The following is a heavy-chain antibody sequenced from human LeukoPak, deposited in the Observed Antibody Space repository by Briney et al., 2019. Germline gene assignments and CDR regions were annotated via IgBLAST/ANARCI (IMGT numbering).Heavy chain of an antibody. CDR3: ARQKGGYCSGGSCYGLIYFDY. V-gene: IGHV5-51*01. CDR1: GSIFTTYW. D-gene: IGHD2-15*01. J-gene: IGHJ4*02. CDR2: IYPGDSDT. Sequence: GASLQISCRVSGSIFTTYWIAWVRPLPGKGLEWMGIIYPGDSDTRYSPSFQGQVTISADKSISTAYLQWSSLKASDTAMYYCARQKGGYCSGGSCYGLIYFDYWGQGTLVTVSS.